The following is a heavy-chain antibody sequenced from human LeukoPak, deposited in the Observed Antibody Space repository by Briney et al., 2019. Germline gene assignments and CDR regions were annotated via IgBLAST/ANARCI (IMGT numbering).Heavy chain of an antibody. CDR2: IYTSGST. V-gene: IGHV4-61*02. D-gene: IGHD1-7*01. J-gene: IGHJ4*02. CDR1: GGSVSSGDYY. Sequence: SSETLSLTCSVSGGSVSSGDYYWSWIRQPAGKGLEWIGRIYTSGSTNYSPSLKSRVTISLDTSKNQFSLRLSSVTAADTAVYYCARGGELLNYLGQGTLVTVSS. CDR3: ARGGELLNY.